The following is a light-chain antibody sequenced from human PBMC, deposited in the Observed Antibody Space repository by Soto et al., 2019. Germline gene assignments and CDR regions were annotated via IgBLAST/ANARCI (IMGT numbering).Light chain of an antibody. CDR2: CNN. CDR1: SSNIGSNT. J-gene: IGLJ1*01. Sequence: QSVLTQPPSASGTPGQRVTISCSGSSSNIGSNTVNWYQQLPGTAPKLLIYCNNQRPSGVPDRFSGSKSGTSASLAISGSQSEDEAEDYCAAWDDSMKGYVFGTGTKLTVL. V-gene: IGLV1-44*01. CDR3: AAWDDSMKGYV.